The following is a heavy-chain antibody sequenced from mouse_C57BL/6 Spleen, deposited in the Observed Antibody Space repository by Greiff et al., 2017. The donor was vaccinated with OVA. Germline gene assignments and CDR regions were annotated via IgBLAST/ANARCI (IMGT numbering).Heavy chain of an antibody. J-gene: IGHJ2*01. D-gene: IGHD2-1*01. CDR3: ASTMGPAYYFDY. CDR1: GYTFTSYW. CDR2: IHPNSGST. V-gene: IGHV1-64*01. Sequence: QVQLQQPGAELVKPGASVKLSCKASGYTFTSYWMHWVKQRPGQGLEWIGMIHPNSGSTNYNEKFKSKATLTVDKSSSTAYMQLSSLTSEDSAVYYCASTMGPAYYFDYWGQGTTLTVSS.